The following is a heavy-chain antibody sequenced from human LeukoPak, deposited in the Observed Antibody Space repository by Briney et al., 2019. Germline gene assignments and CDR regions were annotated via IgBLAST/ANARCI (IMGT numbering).Heavy chain of an antibody. CDR2: IYSSTST. V-gene: IGHV4-39*07. J-gene: IGHJ5*02. CDR1: GGYISSSNYY. Sequence: TETLSLTCTVSGGYISSSNYYWVWIHQPRGKGLEWVARIYSSTSTYFNPSLKRRDTILVETSKHQFSLILSPVTAASTAMYYCARERVTECSNVVGDNASWFDPGGQGTLVTVSS. D-gene: IGHD2-8*01. CDR3: ARERVTECSNVVGDNASWFDP.